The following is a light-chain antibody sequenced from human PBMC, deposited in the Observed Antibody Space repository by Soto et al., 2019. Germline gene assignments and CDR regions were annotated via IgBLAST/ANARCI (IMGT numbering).Light chain of an antibody. Sequence: QSALTQPASVSGSPEQSITISCTGTSSDVGAYNLVSWYQQHPGKAPRLIIYEGSKRPSGISHRFSGSKSDNTAYLTISGLRAEDEAHYHCCSYAGSRTFVFGGATKLTVL. CDR3: CSYAGSRTFV. CDR1: SSDVGAYNL. J-gene: IGLJ2*01. V-gene: IGLV2-23*01. CDR2: EGS.